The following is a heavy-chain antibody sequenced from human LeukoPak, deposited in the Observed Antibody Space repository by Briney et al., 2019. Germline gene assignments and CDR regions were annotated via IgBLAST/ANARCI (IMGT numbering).Heavy chain of an antibody. CDR1: GYTFSDYY. CDR3: ATSGRSSLAFDV. D-gene: IGHD3-10*01. CDR2: VDPEDAKA. Sequence: APVKVSCKSSGYTFSDYYIHWVRQAPGGGLQWLGRVDPEDAKAVYSENLQGRVTITADSFSDSTYMFLSSLTSEDTAFYYCATSGRSSLAFDVWGQGTVVTVSS. V-gene: IGHV1-69-2*01. J-gene: IGHJ3*01.